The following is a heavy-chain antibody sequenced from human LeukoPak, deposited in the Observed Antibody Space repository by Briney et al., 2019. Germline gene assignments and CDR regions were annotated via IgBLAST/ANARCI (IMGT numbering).Heavy chain of an antibody. J-gene: IGHJ4*02. Sequence: PGGSLRLSCADPRVTPRNAWTRWVCPAPGKRLEWVARIRSKTEGETKEYAASVKGRFTISRDDSRSRLYLQMNSLKTEDTAVYYCATGVVTGTSRWGQGTLVTVSS. CDR2: IRSKTEGETK. CDR3: ATGVVTGTSR. D-gene: IGHD1-1*01. CDR1: RVTPRNAW. V-gene: IGHV3-15*01.